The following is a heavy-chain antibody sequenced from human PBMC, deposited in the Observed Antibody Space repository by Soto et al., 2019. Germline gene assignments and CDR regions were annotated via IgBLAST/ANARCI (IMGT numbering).Heavy chain of an antibody. CDR1: GFTFSTYW. Sequence: EVQLVESGGGLVQPGGSLRLPCAASGFTFSTYWMTWVRQPPGKGLVWVASINQDGSERYYVDSVRGPFTISRDNAKDSLDLQMDRLRAGATACYYLVCGGNFFVYWGQGTLVTVSP. V-gene: IGHV3-7*03. D-gene: IGHD2-8*01. J-gene: IGHJ4*02. CDR2: INQDGSER. CDR3: VCGGNFFVY.